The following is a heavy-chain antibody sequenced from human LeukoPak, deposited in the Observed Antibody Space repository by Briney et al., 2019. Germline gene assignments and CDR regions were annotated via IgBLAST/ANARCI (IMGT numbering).Heavy chain of an antibody. CDR1: GFTFSNKY. D-gene: IGHD5-12*01. Sequence: GGSLRLSCAASGFTFSNKYMGWVRQAPGKGLEWVSVIYDDGTKYYPDSVKGRFAISRDNSENMLYLQMSSLRAEDTAVYYCARLDVAYSDSWGQGTLVTVSS. CDR3: ARLDVAYSDS. CDR2: IYDDGTK. V-gene: IGHV3-66*01. J-gene: IGHJ4*02.